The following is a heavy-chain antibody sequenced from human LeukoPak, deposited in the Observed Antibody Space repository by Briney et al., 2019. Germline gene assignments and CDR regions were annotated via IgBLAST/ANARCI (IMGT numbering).Heavy chain of an antibody. J-gene: IGHJ4*02. V-gene: IGHV3-7*01. CDR3: ATREVYGSGKPY. CDR2: IKQDGSEK. Sequence: PGGSLRLSCAASGFTFSSYSMSWVRQAPGKGLEWVATIKQDGSEKYYEDSVKGRFTISRDNAKNSLYLQMNSLRAEDTAVYYCATREVYGSGKPYWGQGTLVTVSS. D-gene: IGHD3-10*01. CDR1: GFTFSSYS.